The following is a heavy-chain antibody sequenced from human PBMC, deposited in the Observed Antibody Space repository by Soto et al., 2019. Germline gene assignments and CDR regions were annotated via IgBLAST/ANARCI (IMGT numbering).Heavy chain of an antibody. CDR2: ISTGSSPI. J-gene: IGHJ6*02. Sequence: EVQLVESGGGLVQPGVSLRLSCAASGFTFSSYNMNCVRPAPGKGRAWLSYISTGSSPIYYADSVKGPFTISSDNGKNSLHLQMSSLSVENTAVYSFAGLTIFGAVIDGMDVCGQGTTVTVSS. CDR1: GFTFSSYN. V-gene: IGHV3-48*01. CDR3: AGLTIFGAVIDGMDV. D-gene: IGHD3-3*01.